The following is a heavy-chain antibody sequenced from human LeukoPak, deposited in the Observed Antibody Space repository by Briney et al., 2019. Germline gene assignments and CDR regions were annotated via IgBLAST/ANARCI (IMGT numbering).Heavy chain of an antibody. V-gene: IGHV3-30*02. CDR1: GFTFSSYG. Sequence: GGSLRLSCAASGFTFSSYGMHWVRQAPGKGLEWVAFIRFDGSNKYYADSVKGRFTISSDNSKDTLYLQMNSLRVDDTAVYYCAKDLSSSWSYYRLGDYWGQGTLVTVSS. CDR2: IRFDGSNK. J-gene: IGHJ4*02. CDR3: AKDLSSSWSYYRLGDY. D-gene: IGHD3-10*01.